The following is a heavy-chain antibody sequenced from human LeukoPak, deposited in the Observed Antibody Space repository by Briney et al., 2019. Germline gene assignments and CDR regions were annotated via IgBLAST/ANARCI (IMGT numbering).Heavy chain of an antibody. D-gene: IGHD1-14*01. CDR3: GTVFDH. Sequence: SGGSLRLSCAASGFTFSNYWMTWVRQAPGRGLEWVANIKQDGSETYYVDSVKGRFTISRDNAKNTVSLQMNSLKAEDTAVYYCGTVFDHWGPGILVTVSS. J-gene: IGHJ4*02. V-gene: IGHV3-7*01. CDR1: GFTFSNYW. CDR2: IKQDGSET.